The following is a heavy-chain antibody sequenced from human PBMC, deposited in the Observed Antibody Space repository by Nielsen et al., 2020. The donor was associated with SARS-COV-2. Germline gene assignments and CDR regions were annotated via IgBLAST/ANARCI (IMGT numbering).Heavy chain of an antibody. J-gene: IGHJ4*02. V-gene: IGHV3-23*01. CDR2: ISGSGGST. Sequence: GGSLRLSCAASGFTFSSYAMSWVRQAPGKGLEWVSAISGSGGSTYYADSVKGRFTISRDNAKNSLYLQMNSLRAEDTAVYYCARERSRYYFDYWGQGTLVTVSS. CDR3: ARERSRYYFDY. CDR1: GFTFSSYA.